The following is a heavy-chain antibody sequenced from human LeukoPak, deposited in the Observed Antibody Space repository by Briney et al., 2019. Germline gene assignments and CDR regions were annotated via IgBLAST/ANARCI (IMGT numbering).Heavy chain of an antibody. D-gene: IGHD2-2*01. Sequence: EASVKVSCKASGYTFTSYDINWVRQATGQGLEWMGWMNPNSGNTGYAQKFQGRVTITRNTSISTAYMELSSLRSEDTAVYYCARGYCSSTSCYGGRAAFDIWGQGTMVTVSS. CDR1: GYTFTSYD. J-gene: IGHJ3*02. V-gene: IGHV1-8*01. CDR3: ARGYCSSTSCYGGRAAFDI. CDR2: MNPNSGNT.